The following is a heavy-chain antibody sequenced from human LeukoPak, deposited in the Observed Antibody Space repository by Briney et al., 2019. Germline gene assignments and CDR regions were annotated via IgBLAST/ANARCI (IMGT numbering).Heavy chain of an antibody. V-gene: IGHV3-53*01. CDR1: GFTFSSYA. D-gene: IGHD1-26*01. CDR3: AREGSGSYGGYYFDY. J-gene: IGHJ4*02. Sequence: GGSLRLSCAASGFTFSSYAMSWVRQAPGKGLEWVSVIYSGGSTYYADSVKGRFTISRDNSKNTLYLQMNSLRAEDTAVYYCAREGSGSYGGYYFDYWGQGTLVTVSS. CDR2: IYSGGST.